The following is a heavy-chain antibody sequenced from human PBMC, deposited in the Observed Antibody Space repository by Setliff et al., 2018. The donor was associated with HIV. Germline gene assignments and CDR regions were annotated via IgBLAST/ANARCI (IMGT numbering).Heavy chain of an antibody. V-gene: IGHV4-34*01. CDR3: ARGLPKKPSTVTNYWYFDL. CDR2: INHSGST. J-gene: IGHJ2*01. CDR1: GGSFSNYY. D-gene: IGHD4-17*01. Sequence: SETLSLTCTVYGGSFSNYYWNWIRQPPGKGLEWIGEINHSGSTNCNPSLKSRVTISVDTSKNQFSLNLTSVTAADTAVYYCARGLPKKPSTVTNYWYFDLWGRGTLVTV.